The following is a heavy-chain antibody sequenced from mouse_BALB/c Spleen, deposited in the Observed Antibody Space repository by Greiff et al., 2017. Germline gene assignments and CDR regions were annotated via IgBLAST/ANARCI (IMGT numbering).Heavy chain of an antibody. CDR1: GFSLTSYG. Sequence: QVQLKESGPGLVQPSQSLSITCTVSGFSLTSYGVHWVRQSPGKGLEWLGVIWSGGSTDYNAAFISRLSISKDNSKSQVFFKMNSLQANDTAIYYCARYYRYDQAWFAYWGQGTLVTVSA. D-gene: IGHD2-14*01. CDR3: ARYYRYDQAWFAY. J-gene: IGHJ3*01. V-gene: IGHV2-2*02. CDR2: IWSGGST.